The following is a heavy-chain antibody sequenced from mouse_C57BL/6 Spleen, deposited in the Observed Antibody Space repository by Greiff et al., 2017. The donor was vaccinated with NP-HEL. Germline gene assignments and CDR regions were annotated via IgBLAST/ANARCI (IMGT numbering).Heavy chain of an antibody. CDR3: ARDGGTVVAPFDY. CDR2: ISYDGSN. J-gene: IGHJ2*01. CDR1: GYSITSGYY. D-gene: IGHD1-1*01. V-gene: IGHV3-6*01. Sequence: EVQLVESGPGLVKPSQSLSLTCSVTGYSITSGYYWNWIRQFPGNKLEWMGYISYDGSNNYNPSLKNRISITRDTSKNQFFLKLNSVTTEDTATYYCARDGGTVVAPFDYWGQGTTLTVSS.